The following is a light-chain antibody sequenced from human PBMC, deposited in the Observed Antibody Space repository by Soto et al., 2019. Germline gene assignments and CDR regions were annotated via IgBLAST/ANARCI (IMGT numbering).Light chain of an antibody. CDR3: QQIDSYPVT. J-gene: IGKJ4*01. CDR2: SAS. V-gene: IGKV1-9*01. Sequence: DIPLTQSPAFLSASVGDKVTITCRASQGISTFLAWYQQKPGKAPNLLIYSASTLQSGVPSRFSGSGSGTAFTLTISSLQPEDFATYFCQQIDSYPVTFGGGTKVEMK. CDR1: QGISTF.